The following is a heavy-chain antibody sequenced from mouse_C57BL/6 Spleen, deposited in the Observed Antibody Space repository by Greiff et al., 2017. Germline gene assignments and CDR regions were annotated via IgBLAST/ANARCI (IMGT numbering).Heavy chain of an antibody. Sequence: VQGVESGPELVKPGASVKISFKASGYAFSSSWMNWVKQRPGKGLEWIGRIYPGDGDTNYNGKFKGKATLTADKSSSTAYMQLSSLTSEDSAVYCCARTAQVSAMDYWGQGTSVTVSS. CDR3: ARTAQVSAMDY. CDR2: IYPGDGDT. CDR1: GYAFSSSW. D-gene: IGHD3-2*02. J-gene: IGHJ4*01. V-gene: IGHV1-82*01.